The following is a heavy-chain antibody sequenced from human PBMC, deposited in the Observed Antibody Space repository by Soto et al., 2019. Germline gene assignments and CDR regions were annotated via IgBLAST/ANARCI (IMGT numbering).Heavy chain of an antibody. CDR3: ARSIVTPSAMFDH. D-gene: IGHD2-2*01. V-gene: IGHV4-30-2*01. CDR1: GASISSSAYY. Sequence: SETLSLTCTVSGASISSSAYYWSWVRQPPGKGLEWIGYIFHSGSAYYNPSLKSRVTISVDTSKNQFSLHLTSVTAADTAVYYCARSIVTPSAMFDHWGQGLLVTVPQ. CDR2: IFHSGSA. J-gene: IGHJ5*02.